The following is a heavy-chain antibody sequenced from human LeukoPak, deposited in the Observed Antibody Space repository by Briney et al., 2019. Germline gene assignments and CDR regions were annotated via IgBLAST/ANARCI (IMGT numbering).Heavy chain of an antibody. CDR2: ISSSSSYI. Sequence: GGSLRLSCAASGFTFSSYSMNWFRQAPGKGLEWVSSISSSSSYIYYADSVKGRFTISRDNAKNSLYLQMNSLRAEDTAVYYCARDHSSSWYYYYYMDVWGKGTTVTVSS. D-gene: IGHD6-13*01. V-gene: IGHV3-21*01. CDR3: ARDHSSSWYYYYYMDV. CDR1: GFTFSSYS. J-gene: IGHJ6*03.